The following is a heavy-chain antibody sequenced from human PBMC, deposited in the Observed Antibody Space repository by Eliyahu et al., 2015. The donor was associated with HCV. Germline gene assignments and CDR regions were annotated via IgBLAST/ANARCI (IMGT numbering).Heavy chain of an antibody. CDR2: IYSGGST. Sequence: EVQLVESGGGLVQPGGSLRLSCAASGFTVSSNXMSWVRQAPGKGLEWVSVIYSGGSTYYADSVKGRFTISRHNSKNTLYLQMNSLRAEDTAVYYCARGRGGDTVTTFWYFDLWGRGTLVTVSS. CDR3: ARGRGGDTVTTFWYFDL. J-gene: IGHJ2*01. CDR1: GFTVSSNX. D-gene: IGHD4-17*01. V-gene: IGHV3-53*04.